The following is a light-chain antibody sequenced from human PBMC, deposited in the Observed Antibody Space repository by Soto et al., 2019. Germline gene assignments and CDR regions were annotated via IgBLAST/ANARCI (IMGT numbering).Light chain of an antibody. CDR3: QQYGSSPPRT. CDR2: GAS. CDR1: QSVSNDF. J-gene: IGKJ3*01. Sequence: VLTGSPGILCLSLGERATLSCRASQSVSNDFLAWYQQKPGQAPRLLIYGASTRATDVPDRFSGSGSGADFTLSISRLEPEDLAVYYSQQYGSSPPRTFGPGTRWIS. V-gene: IGKV3-20*01.